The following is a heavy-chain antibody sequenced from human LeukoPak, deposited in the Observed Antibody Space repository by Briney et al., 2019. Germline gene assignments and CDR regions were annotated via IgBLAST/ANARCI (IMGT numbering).Heavy chain of an antibody. V-gene: IGHV3-43*01. D-gene: IGHD6-13*01. Sequence: GGSLRLSCAASGFTSDDYTMHWVRQPPGKGLEWISLITWDGGTIYYADSVRGRFTISRDNSKNSLFLRMNSLRPEDTALYYCARDRTAEAGNDYYMGVWGNGTTVIVSS. CDR3: ARDRTAEAGNDYYMGV. CDR1: GFTSDDYT. CDR2: ITWDGGTI. J-gene: IGHJ6*03.